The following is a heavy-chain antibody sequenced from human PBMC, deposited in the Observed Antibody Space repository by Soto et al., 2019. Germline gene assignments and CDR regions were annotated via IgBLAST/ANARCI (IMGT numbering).Heavy chain of an antibody. CDR3: ASSGGILTRAWVLHYYYGMDV. CDR2: ISAYNGNT. Sequence: QVQLVQSGAEVKKPGASVKVSCKASGYTFTSYGISWVRQAPGQGLEWMGWISAYNGNTNYAQKLQGRVTMTTDTSTSTAYMELRSLRSDDTAVYYCASSGGILTRAWVLHYYYGMDVWGQGTTVTVSS. CDR1: GYTFTSYG. J-gene: IGHJ6*02. D-gene: IGHD3-9*01. V-gene: IGHV1-18*04.